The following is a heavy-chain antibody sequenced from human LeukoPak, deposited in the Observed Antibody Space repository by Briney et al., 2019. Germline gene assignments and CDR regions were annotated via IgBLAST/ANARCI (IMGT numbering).Heavy chain of an antibody. J-gene: IGHJ4*02. CDR3: ARANFLYCSSTTCLFDY. CDR2: INPNDGDT. Sequence: APVKVSCKASGYTFTDYYMHWVRQAPGQGFEWMGWINPNDGDTNYAQKFQGRVTMTRDTSISTAHMEVSRLRSDDTAVYYCARANFLYCSSTTCLFDYWGQGTLVTVSS. CDR1: GYTFTDYY. D-gene: IGHD2-2*01. V-gene: IGHV1-2*02.